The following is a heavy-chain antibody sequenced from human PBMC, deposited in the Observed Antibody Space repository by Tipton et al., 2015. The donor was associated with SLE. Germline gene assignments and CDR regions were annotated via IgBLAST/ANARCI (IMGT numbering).Heavy chain of an antibody. CDR3: ASDPGGGMDV. D-gene: IGHD3-10*01. J-gene: IGHJ6*02. V-gene: IGHV7-4-1*02. CDR1: GYTFTSYD. Sequence: QLVQSGAEVKKPGASVKVSRKASGYTFTSYDINWVRQATGQGLEWMGWINTNTGNPTYAQGFTGRFVFSLDTSVSTAYLQISSLKAEDTAVYYCASDPGGGMDVWGQGTTVTVSS. CDR2: INTNTGNP.